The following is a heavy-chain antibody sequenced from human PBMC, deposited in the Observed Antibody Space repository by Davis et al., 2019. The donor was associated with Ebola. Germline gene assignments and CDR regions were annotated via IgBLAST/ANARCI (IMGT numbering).Heavy chain of an antibody. J-gene: IGHJ4*02. D-gene: IGHD3-16*02. Sequence: PSETLSLTCTVSGGSISSHYWSWIRQPPGKGLEWIGYIYYSGSTNYNPSLKSRVTISVDTSKNQFSLKLSSVTAADTAVYYCARRATDYIWGSYRRTPYYFDYWGQGTLVTVSS. CDR2: IYYSGST. CDR1: GGSISSHY. CDR3: ARRATDYIWGSYRRTPYYFDY. V-gene: IGHV4-59*11.